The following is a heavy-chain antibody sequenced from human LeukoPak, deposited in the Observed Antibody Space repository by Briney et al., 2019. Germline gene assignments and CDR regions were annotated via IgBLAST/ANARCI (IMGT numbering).Heavy chain of an antibody. CDR2: IYYSGST. J-gene: IGHJ4*02. CDR3: ARDFRGYIDY. D-gene: IGHD5-18*01. CDR1: GGSISSYY. Sequence: SETLSLTCTVSGGSISSYYWSWIRQPPGKGLEWIGCIYYSGSTNYNPSLKSRVTISVDTSRNQFSLKLSSVTAADTAVYYCARDFRGYIDYWGQAALVTVSS. V-gene: IGHV4-59*01.